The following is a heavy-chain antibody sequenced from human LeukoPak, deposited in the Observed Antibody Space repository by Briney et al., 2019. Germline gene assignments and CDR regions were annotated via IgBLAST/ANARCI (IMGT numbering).Heavy chain of an antibody. D-gene: IGHD3-10*01. J-gene: IGHJ6*02. CDR3: AKDRWVRGPYGMDV. CDR1: GDSISLYY. CDR2: LYYTGST. Sequence: SETLSLTCTVSGDSISLYYWSWIRQPPGKGLEWIGYLYYTGSTNYNPSLKSRVTISVDRSKNQFSLKMYSVTAADTAVYYCAKDRWVRGPYGMDVWGQGTTVTVS. V-gene: IGHV4-59*01.